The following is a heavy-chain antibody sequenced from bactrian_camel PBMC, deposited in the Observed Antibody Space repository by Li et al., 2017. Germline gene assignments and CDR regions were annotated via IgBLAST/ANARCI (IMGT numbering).Heavy chain of an antibody. Sequence: HVQLVESGGGSVQSGGSLRLSCAAGRYTYKRNCMGWFRQRPGKDPEGLAVLWIGGAQTVYADSVKGRFIITRDKARDLVYLQMNGLQPEDAGMYYCAADQLYGTCRDVLDFPARGQGTQVTVSS. CDR3: AADQLYGTCRDVLDFPA. J-gene: IGHJ4*01. D-gene: IGHD7*01. CDR2: LWIGGAQT. V-gene: IGHV3S1*01. CDR1: RYTYKRNC.